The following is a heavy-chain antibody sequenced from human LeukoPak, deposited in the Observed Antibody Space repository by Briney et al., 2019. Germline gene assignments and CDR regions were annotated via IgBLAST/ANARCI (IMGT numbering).Heavy chain of an antibody. CDR2: ISGTGDET. V-gene: IGHV3-21*01. Sequence: GGSLRLSCVASGFIFKISAMGWVRQAPGKGLEWVSVISGTGDETDYADSVRGRFTISRDNAKNSLYLQMDSLSAEDTAVYYCARWALYISAANKNPGFDYWGQGTLVTVSS. CDR3: ARWALYISAANKNPGFDY. CDR1: GFIFKISA. J-gene: IGHJ4*02. D-gene: IGHD6-19*01.